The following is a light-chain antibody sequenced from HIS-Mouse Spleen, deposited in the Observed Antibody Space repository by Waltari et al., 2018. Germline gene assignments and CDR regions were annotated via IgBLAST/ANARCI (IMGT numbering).Light chain of an antibody. CDR2: EGS. V-gene: IGLV2-23*01. J-gene: IGLJ3*02. Sequence: QSALTQPASVSGSPGQSITISCTGTSSDVGSYNLVSWYQQHPGKAPKLMIYEGSKRPSGVANRFSGPKSGNTASLTIAGLQAEDEADYYCCSYAGSSTPYWVFGGGTKLTVL. CDR1: SSDVGSYNL. CDR3: CSYAGSSTPYWV.